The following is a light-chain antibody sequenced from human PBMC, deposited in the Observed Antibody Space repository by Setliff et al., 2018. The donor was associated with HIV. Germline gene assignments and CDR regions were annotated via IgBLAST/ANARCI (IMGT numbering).Light chain of an antibody. CDR1: SSDVGGYNS. J-gene: IGLJ2*01. Sequence: ALTQPASVSGSPGQSITISCTVTSSDVGGYNSVSWYQQHPGKAPKLMIYDVTNRPSGVSNRFSGSKSANTASLTISGLQAEDEADYYCSSYTNNNTLIFGGGTKVTVL. V-gene: IGLV2-14*03. CDR2: DVT. CDR3: SSYTNNNTLI.